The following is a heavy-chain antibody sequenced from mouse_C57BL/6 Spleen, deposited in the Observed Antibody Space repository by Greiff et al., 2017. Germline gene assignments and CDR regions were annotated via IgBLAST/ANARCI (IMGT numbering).Heavy chain of an antibody. D-gene: IGHD1-1*01. CDR1: GFTFSSYA. Sequence: EVKLVESGEGLVKPGGSLKLSCAASGFTFSSYAMSWVRQTPEKRLEWLAYISSGGDYIYYADTVKGRFTISRDNARNTLYLQMSSLKSEDTAMYYCTRDGDGSSFFDYWGQGTTLTVSS. J-gene: IGHJ2*01. CDR3: TRDGDGSSFFDY. V-gene: IGHV5-9-1*02. CDR2: ISSGGDYI.